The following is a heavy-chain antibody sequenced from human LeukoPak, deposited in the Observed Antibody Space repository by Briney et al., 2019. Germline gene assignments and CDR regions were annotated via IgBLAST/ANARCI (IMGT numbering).Heavy chain of an antibody. CDR1: GGSISSSRYY. Sequence: SETLSLTCSVSGGSISSSRYYWGWIRQPPGKGLEWIGSIYYSGSTYYNPSLKSRVTISVDTSKNQFSLRLSSVTAADTAVYYCARDSTARMVDYWGQGTLVTVSS. V-gene: IGHV4-39*02. D-gene: IGHD5-18*01. J-gene: IGHJ4*02. CDR2: IYYSGST. CDR3: ARDSTARMVDY.